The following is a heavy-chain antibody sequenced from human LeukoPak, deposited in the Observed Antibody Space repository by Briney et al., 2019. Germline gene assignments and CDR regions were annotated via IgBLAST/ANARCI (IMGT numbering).Heavy chain of an antibody. CDR1: GFPFTTYS. D-gene: IGHD5-18*01. CDR3: ARAPDTAMVKGLDY. V-gene: IGHV3-30*03. Sequence: GGSLRLSCAASGFPFTTYSMNWVRQAPGKGLEWVAIISYDGSNEYYADSVKGRFTISRDNSKNTLYLQMNSLRAADTAVYYCARAPDTAMVKGLDYWGQGTLVTVSS. CDR2: ISYDGSNE. J-gene: IGHJ4*02.